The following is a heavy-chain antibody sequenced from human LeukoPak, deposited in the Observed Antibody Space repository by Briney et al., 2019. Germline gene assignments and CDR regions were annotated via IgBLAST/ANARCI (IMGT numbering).Heavy chain of an antibody. J-gene: IGHJ6*02. CDR3: ARHAGTYGMDV. CDR1: GGSISSYY. CDR2: IYYSGST. Sequence: SSETLSLTCTVSGGSISSYYWSWIRQPPGKGLEWIGYIYYSGSTNYNPSLKSRVTISVDTSKNQFSLKLSSVTAADTAVYYCARHAGTYGMDVWGQGTTVTVSS. V-gene: IGHV4-59*08.